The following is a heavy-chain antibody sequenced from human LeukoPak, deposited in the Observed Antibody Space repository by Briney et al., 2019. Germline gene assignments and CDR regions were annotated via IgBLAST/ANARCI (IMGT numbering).Heavy chain of an antibody. CDR1: GFSLSTSGVG. V-gene: IGHV2-5*02. Sequence: SGPTLVNPTQTLTLTCTFSGFSLSTSGVGVGWIRQPPGKALEWLALIYWDDDKRYSPSLKSRLTITKDTSKNQVVLTMTNMDPVDTATYYGAHTPMDDILAGYYSNYFDYWGQGTLVTVSS. J-gene: IGHJ4*02. D-gene: IGHD3-9*01. CDR2: IYWDDDK. CDR3: AHTPMDDILAGYYSNYFDY.